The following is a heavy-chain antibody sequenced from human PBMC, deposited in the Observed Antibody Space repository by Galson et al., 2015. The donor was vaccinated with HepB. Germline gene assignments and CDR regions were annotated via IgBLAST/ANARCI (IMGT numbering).Heavy chain of an antibody. V-gene: IGHV1-46*01. CDR1: GYTFTSYY. Sequence: SVKVSCKASGYTFTSYYMHWMRQAPGQGLEWMGIINPSGGSTSYAQKFQGRVTMTRDTSTSTVYMELSSLRSEDTAVYYCARQGWAEYFQHWGQGTLVTVSS. CDR2: INPSGGST. CDR3: ARQGWAEYFQH. D-gene: IGHD2-15*01. J-gene: IGHJ1*01.